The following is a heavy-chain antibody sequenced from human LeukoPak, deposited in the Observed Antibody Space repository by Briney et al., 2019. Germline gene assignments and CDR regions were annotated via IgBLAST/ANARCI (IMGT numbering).Heavy chain of an antibody. D-gene: IGHD3-10*01. CDR2: ISVYNGNT. CDR3: VFEPLGSGTWNWSDP. CDR1: GYTFTSYD. V-gene: IGHV1-18*01. Sequence: ASVKVSCKASGYTFTSYDISWVRQDPAQGIEWMGWISVYNGNTNYAQKLQGRVTMTTDTSTGTDSMELRSLRSDGRDEDFCVFEPLGSGTWNWSDPWGQGTLVTVSS. J-gene: IGHJ5*02.